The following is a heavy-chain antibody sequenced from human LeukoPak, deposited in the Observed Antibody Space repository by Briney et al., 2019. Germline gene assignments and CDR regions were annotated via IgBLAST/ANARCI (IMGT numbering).Heavy chain of an antibody. J-gene: IGHJ4*02. D-gene: IGHD6-13*01. V-gene: IGHV4-34*01. Sequence: PSETLSLTCAVYGGSFSGYYWSWIRQPPGKGLEWIGEINHSGSTNYNLSLKSRVTISVDTSKNQFSLKLSSVTAADTAVYYCARAGIAAARDYWGQGTLVTVSS. CDR3: ARAGIAAARDY. CDR1: GGSFSGYY. CDR2: INHSGST.